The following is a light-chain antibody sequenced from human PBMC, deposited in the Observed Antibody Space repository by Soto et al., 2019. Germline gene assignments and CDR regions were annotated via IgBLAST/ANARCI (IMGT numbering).Light chain of an antibody. CDR1: SSDVGGYNY. V-gene: IGLV2-14*01. Sequence: QSVLTQPASVYGSPGQSITISCTGTSSDVGGYNYVSWYQQHPGKAPKLMIYDVSNRPSGVSNRFSGSKSGNTASLTISGLQAEDEADYYCSSYTSSSTLGVFGGGTKLTVL. CDR2: DVS. CDR3: SSYTSSSTLGV. J-gene: IGLJ2*01.